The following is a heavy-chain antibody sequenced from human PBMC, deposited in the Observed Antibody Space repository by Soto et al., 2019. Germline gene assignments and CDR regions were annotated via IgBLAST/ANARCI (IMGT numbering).Heavy chain of an antibody. V-gene: IGHV4-61*08. CDR2: IYYSGST. J-gene: IGHJ6*02. Sequence: SETLSLTCAVSGGSISSGGYSWSWIRQPPGKGLEWIGYIYYSGSTNYNPSLKSRVTISVDTSKNQFSLKLSSVTAADTAVYYCARDLGCSGGSCYSDYYYYGMDVWGQGTTVTVSS. CDR1: GGSISSGGYS. CDR3: ARDLGCSGGSCYSDYYYYGMDV. D-gene: IGHD2-15*01.